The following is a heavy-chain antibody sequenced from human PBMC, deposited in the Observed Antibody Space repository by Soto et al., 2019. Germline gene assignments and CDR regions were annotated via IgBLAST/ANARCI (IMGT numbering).Heavy chain of an antibody. Sequence: QVQLQQWGAGLLKPSETLSLTCAVYGGSFSGYYWTWIRQPPGTGLEWIGEINHSGSTNYNPSLKSRVTIPVDTSKNQFSLKLTSVTAADTAVYYWARDKITGPFDYWGQGTLVTVPS. D-gene: IGHD2-8*02. CDR3: ARDKITGPFDY. J-gene: IGHJ4*02. CDR1: GGSFSGYY. V-gene: IGHV4-34*01. CDR2: INHSGST.